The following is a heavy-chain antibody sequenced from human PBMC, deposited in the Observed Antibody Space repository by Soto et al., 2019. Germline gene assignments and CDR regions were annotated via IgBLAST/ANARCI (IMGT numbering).Heavy chain of an antibody. J-gene: IGHJ6*02. CDR3: AREGLIAVAGIGYYYYGMDV. CDR1: GCTFSSYA. Sequence: SVKVSCKASGCTFSSYAISWVRQAPGQGREWMGGIIPIFGTANYAQKFQGRVTITADESTSTAYMELSSLRSEDTAVYYCAREGLIAVAGIGYYYYGMDVWGQGTTVTVSS. V-gene: IGHV1-69*13. CDR2: IIPIFGTA. D-gene: IGHD6-19*01.